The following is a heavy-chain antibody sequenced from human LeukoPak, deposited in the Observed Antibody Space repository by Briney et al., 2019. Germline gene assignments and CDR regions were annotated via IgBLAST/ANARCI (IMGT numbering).Heavy chain of an antibody. V-gene: IGHV3-30*02. J-gene: IGHJ4*02. CDR1: GFTSTSYG. D-gene: IGHD4-23*01. CDR2: IRYDGSDK. Sequence: PGGSLRLSCAASGFTSTSYGIHWVRQAPGKGLEWVAFIRYDGSDKYYSDSVKGRFTISRDTSKSTLYLQMNRLRTEDTAMYYCATEGTVITYYFDYWGQGTLVTASS. CDR3: ATEGTVITYYFDY.